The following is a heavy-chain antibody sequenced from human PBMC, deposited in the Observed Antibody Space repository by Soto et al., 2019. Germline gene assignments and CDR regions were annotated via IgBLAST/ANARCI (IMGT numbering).Heavy chain of an antibody. D-gene: IGHD3-22*01. CDR1: GGTFSSYA. V-gene: IGHV1-69*06. J-gene: IGHJ1*01. CDR3: ARDPYDSSGYNTEYFQH. Sequence: QVQLVQSGAEVKKPGSSVKVSCKASGGTFSSYAISWVRQAPGQGLEWMGGIIPIFGTANYAQKFQGRVTITADKSTSTAYMEPSSLRSEDTAVYYCARDPYDSSGYNTEYFQHWGQGTLVTVSS. CDR2: IIPIFGTA.